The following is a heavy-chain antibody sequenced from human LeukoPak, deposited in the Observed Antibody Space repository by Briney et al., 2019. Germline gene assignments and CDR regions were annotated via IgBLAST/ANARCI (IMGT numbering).Heavy chain of an antibody. V-gene: IGHV1-18*01. J-gene: IGHJ4*02. CDR2: ISAYIGNT. Sequence: ASVKVSCKASGYTFTSYGISWVRQAPGQGLEWMGWISAYIGNTNYAQKLQGRVTMTTDTSTSTAYMELRSLRSDDTAVYYCARAPYGDSRFDYWGQGTLVTVSS. CDR3: ARAPYGDSRFDY. D-gene: IGHD4-17*01. CDR1: GYTFTSYG.